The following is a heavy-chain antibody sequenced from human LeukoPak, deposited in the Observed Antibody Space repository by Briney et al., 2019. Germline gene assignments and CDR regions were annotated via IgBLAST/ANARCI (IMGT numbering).Heavy chain of an antibody. J-gene: IGHJ4*02. D-gene: IGHD3-3*01. CDR2: IKSKTDGGTT. V-gene: IGHV3-15*01. CDR1: GFTFSNAW. Sequence: PGGSLRLSCAASGFTFSNAWMSWVRQAPGKGLEWVSRIKSKTDGGTTDYAAPVKGRFTISRDDSKNTLYLQMNSLKTEDTAVYYCTTQLTLADYDFWSGVRDYWGQRTLVTVSS. CDR3: TTQLTLADYDFWSGVRDY.